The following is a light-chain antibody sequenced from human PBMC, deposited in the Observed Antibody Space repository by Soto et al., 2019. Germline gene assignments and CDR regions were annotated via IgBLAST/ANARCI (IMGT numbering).Light chain of an antibody. CDR2: GNS. CDR1: SSNIGAGYD. J-gene: IGLJ2*01. CDR3: QSYDSSLSGNVV. Sequence: QSVLTQPPSVSGVPGQRVTISCTGSSSNIGAGYDVHWYQQLPGTAPKLLIYGNSNRPSGVPDRFSGSKSGTSASLAITGLQAEDEADYYCQSYDSSLSGNVVFGGGTKVTVL. V-gene: IGLV1-40*01.